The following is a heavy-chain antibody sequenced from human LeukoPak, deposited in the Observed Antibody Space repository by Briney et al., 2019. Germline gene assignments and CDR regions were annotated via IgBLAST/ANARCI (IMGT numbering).Heavy chain of an antibody. V-gene: IGHV3-30*03. Sequence: GGPLRLSCAASGFTFSSYGMHWVRQAPGKGLEWVAIISNDGSRKYYAHSVEGRFTISRDNSKNTLYLQMDSLRAEDTAVYYCARDRAWNYFDYWGQGTLVTVSS. CDR3: ARDRAWNYFDY. CDR2: ISNDGSRK. D-gene: IGHD3-3*01. J-gene: IGHJ4*02. CDR1: GFTFSSYG.